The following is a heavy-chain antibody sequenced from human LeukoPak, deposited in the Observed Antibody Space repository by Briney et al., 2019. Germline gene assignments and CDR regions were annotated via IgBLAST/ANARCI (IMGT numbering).Heavy chain of an antibody. D-gene: IGHD3-9*01. CDR1: GVIVSSNY. CDR3: APIAIRSGY. J-gene: IGHJ4*02. Sequence: GGSLRLSCAASGVIVSSNYMSWVRQAPGKGLEWVSVIYSGGSTYYADSVKGRFTISRDNSKNTLYLQMNSLRAEDTAVYYCAPIAIRSGYWGQGTLVTVSS. CDR2: IYSGGST. V-gene: IGHV3-66*01.